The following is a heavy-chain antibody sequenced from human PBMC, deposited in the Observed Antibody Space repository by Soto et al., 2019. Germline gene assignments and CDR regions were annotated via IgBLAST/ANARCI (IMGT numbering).Heavy chain of an antibody. CDR3: ARQDGYDSWSGYYGPFDY. CDR1: GGSISSSGYY. J-gene: IGHJ4*02. Sequence: SETLSLTCTVSGGSISSSGYYWGWIRQPPGKGLEWIGSIYYSGSTYYNPSLKSRLTISVDTSKNQFSLKLSSVTAADTAVYYCARQDGYDSWSGYYGPFDYWGQGTLVTVSS. D-gene: IGHD3-3*01. V-gene: IGHV4-39*01. CDR2: IYYSGST.